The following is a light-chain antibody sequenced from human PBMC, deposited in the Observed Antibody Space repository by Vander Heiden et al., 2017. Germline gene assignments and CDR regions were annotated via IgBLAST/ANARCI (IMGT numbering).Light chain of an antibody. CDR3: QQYDSTPHT. CDR1: QNVLHSSNNRNY. CDR2: GAS. V-gene: IGKV4-1*01. J-gene: IGKJ4*01. Sequence: DIVMTQSPDSLAVSLGERATINCKSSQNVLHSSNNRNYLAWYQQKPGQPPRLLIYGASTRESGVPERFSGSGSGTDFTLTISSLQAEDVAVYYCQQYDSTPHTFGGGTKVEIK.